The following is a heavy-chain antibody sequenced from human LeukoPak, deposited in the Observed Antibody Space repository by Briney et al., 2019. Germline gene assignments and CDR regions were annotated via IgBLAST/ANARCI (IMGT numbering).Heavy chain of an antibody. Sequence: PGGSLRLSCAASGFTFSSYAMHWVRQAPGKGLEWVAVISNDGSNKYYADSVKGRFTISRDNAKNSLYLQMNSLRAEDTAVYYCARDYKPQNYYDSSALGYWGQGTLVTVSS. V-gene: IGHV3-30-3*01. CDR1: GFTFSSYA. J-gene: IGHJ4*02. D-gene: IGHD3-22*01. CDR2: ISNDGSNK. CDR3: ARDYKPQNYYDSSALGY.